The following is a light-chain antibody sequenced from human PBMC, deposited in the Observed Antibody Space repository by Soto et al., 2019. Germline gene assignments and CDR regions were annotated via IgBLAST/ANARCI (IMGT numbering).Light chain of an antibody. J-gene: IGKJ5*01. CDR2: DAS. V-gene: IGKV1-13*02. Sequence: AIQLTQSPSTLSASVGDRVTITCRASQGISSALAWYQQKPGKAPKLLIYDASSLESGVPSRFSGSGSGTDFTLTISSLQPEDFATYYCQQFNSYPFTFGQGTRLEIK. CDR1: QGISSA. CDR3: QQFNSYPFT.